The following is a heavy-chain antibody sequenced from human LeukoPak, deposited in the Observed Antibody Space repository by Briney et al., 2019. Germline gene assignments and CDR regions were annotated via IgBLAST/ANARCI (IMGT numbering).Heavy chain of an antibody. Sequence: GASVKVSCKASGYTFTSYDINWVRQATGQGLEWMGWMNPNSGNTGYAQKFQGRVTMTRNTSISTAYMELSSLRSDDTAVYYCARVSGDILTGTSQGMDVWGQGTTVTVSS. CDR1: GYTFTSYD. CDR3: ARVSGDILTGTSQGMDV. V-gene: IGHV1-8*01. J-gene: IGHJ6*02. D-gene: IGHD3-9*01. CDR2: MNPNSGNT.